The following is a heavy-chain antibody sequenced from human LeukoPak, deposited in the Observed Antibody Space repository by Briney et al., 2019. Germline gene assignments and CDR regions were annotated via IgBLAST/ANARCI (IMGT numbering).Heavy chain of an antibody. CDR3: ARENRIQLWLKDLDY. J-gene: IGHJ4*02. D-gene: IGHD5-18*01. CDR2: INPNSGGT. V-gene: IGHV1-2*02. Sequence: ASVKVSCNASGYTFTGYYMHWVRQAPGQGLEWMGWINPNSGGTNYAQKFQGRVTMTRDTSISTAYMELSRLRSDDTAVYYCARENRIQLWLKDLDYWGQGTLVTVSS. CDR1: GYTFTGYY.